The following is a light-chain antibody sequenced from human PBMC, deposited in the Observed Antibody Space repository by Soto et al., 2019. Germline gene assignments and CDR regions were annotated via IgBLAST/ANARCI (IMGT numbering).Light chain of an antibody. Sequence: DIQVTQSPSSVSASVGDRVTITCRANQDIAGYLAWYQHKPGRAPELLIHAASSLQSGVPSRFSGSGSGTDFTLTINSLQPEDFATYYCQQAYSFPITFGQGTRLEIK. J-gene: IGKJ5*01. CDR2: AAS. CDR1: QDIAGY. V-gene: IGKV1D-12*01. CDR3: QQAYSFPIT.